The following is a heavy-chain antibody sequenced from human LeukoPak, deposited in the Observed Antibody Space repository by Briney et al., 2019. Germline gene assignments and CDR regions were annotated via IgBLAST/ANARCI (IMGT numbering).Heavy chain of an antibody. CDR3: ARVYCSSTSCYTGWFDP. V-gene: IGHV4-39*07. CDR2: IYYSGST. D-gene: IGHD2-2*02. Sequence: PSETLSLTCTVSGGSISSSSYYWGWIRQPPGKGLEWIGSIYYSGSTYYNPSLKSRVTISVDRSKNQFSLKLSSVTAADTAVYYCARVYCSSTSCYTGWFDPWGQGTLVTVSS. J-gene: IGHJ5*02. CDR1: GGSISSSSYY.